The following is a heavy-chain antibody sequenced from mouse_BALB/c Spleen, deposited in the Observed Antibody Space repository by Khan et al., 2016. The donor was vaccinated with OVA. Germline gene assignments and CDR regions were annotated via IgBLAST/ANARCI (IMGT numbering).Heavy chain of an antibody. J-gene: IGHJ3*01. CDR2: ISTNYGDA. CDR3: VRGGKFAY. V-gene: IGHV1S137*01. D-gene: IGHD1-1*02. CDR1: GYTFTDYA. Sequence: QIQLVQSGAELVRPGVSVKISCKASGYTFTDYAMHWVKQRHAKNLEWIGVISTNYGDADYSQKFQGKASMTVDRSSSTVYMDLARLTSEDSAIYYCVRGGKFAYWGQGTLVTVSA.